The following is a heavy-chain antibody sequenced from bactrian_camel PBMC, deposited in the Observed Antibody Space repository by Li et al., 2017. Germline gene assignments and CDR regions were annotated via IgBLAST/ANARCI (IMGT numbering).Heavy chain of an antibody. V-gene: IGHV3S9*01. CDR1: TFTLSKSD. D-gene: IGHD3*01. CDR2: INRDGTT. Sequence: VQLVESGGGSVQAGETLRLSCTVSTASTFTLSKSDMAWYRQGHGTNGCELVSIINRDGTTAYLDSVKGRFTLSRDNAKNTVYLQLNSLKTEDMAMHYCASGAGYYLPYYYGMEYWGKGTQVT. J-gene: IGHJ7*01.